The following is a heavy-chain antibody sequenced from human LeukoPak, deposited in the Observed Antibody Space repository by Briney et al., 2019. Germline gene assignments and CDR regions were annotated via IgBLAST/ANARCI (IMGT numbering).Heavy chain of an antibody. J-gene: IGHJ3*02. D-gene: IGHD2-2*01. V-gene: IGHV4-39*07. CDR3: AGGDIVVVPAAMFAFDI. Sequence: SETLSLTCTVSGGSISSSSYYWGWIRQPPGKGLEWIGSIYYSGSTYYNPSLKSRVTISVDTSKNQFSLKLSSVTAADTAVYYCAGGDIVVVPAAMFAFDIWGQGTMVTVSS. CDR1: GGSISSSSYY. CDR2: IYYSGST.